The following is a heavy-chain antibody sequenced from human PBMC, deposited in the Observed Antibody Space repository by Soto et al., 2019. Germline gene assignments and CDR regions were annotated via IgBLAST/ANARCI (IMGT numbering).Heavy chain of an antibody. CDR3: ARGGIVAGVDVTLYNWFDP. V-gene: IGHV4-34*01. CDR1: GASFSECY. CDR2: INQNGST. Sequence: SETLSLTCAVYGASFSECYWSWIRQPPGKGLEWIGEINQNGSTNYNSSLKSRVTISVDTSKNQVSLKLTSLTVADTAVYYCARGGIVAGVDVTLYNWFDPWGQGTPVTVSS. J-gene: IGHJ5*02. D-gene: IGHD2-15*01.